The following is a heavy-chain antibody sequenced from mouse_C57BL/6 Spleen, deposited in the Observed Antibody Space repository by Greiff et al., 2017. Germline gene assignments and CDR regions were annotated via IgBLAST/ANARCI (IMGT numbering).Heavy chain of an antibody. CDR3: ARYYYGSEGYFDV. Sequence: EVQRVESGPGLAKPSQTLSLTCSVTGYSITSDYWNWIRKFPGNKLEYMGYISYSGSTYYNPSLKSRISITRDTSKNQYYLQLNSVTTEDTATYYCARYYYGSEGYFDVWGTGTTVTVSS. CDR2: ISYSGST. CDR1: GYSITSDY. D-gene: IGHD1-1*01. V-gene: IGHV3-8*01. J-gene: IGHJ1*03.